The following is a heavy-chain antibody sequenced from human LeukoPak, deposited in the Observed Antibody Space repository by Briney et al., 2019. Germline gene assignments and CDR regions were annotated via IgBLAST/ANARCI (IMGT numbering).Heavy chain of an antibody. J-gene: IGHJ6*02. CDR1: GGSFSGYY. V-gene: IGHV4-34*01. CDR3: ARGPRFLEWFANVYYYYGMDV. Sequence: SETLSLTCAVYGGSFSGYYWSWIRQPPGKGLERIGEINHSGSTNYNPSLKSRVTISVDTSKNQFSLKLSSVTAADTAVYYCARGPRFLEWFANVYYYYGMDVWGQGTTVTVSS. CDR2: INHSGST. D-gene: IGHD3-3*01.